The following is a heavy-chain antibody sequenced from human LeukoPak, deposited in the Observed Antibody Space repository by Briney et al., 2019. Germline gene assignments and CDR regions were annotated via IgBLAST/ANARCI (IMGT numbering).Heavy chain of an antibody. V-gene: IGHV5-51*01. J-gene: IGHJ4*02. CDR2: IYPGDSDT. Sequence: GESLKISCKGSGYSFTSYWIGWVRQMPGKGLEWMGIIYPGDSDTRYSPSFQGQVTISADKSISTAYLQWSSLKASDTAMYYCAIRGIEYCSGGSCYSFDYWGQGTLVTVSS. CDR1: GYSFTSYW. D-gene: IGHD2-15*01. CDR3: AIRGIEYCSGGSCYSFDY.